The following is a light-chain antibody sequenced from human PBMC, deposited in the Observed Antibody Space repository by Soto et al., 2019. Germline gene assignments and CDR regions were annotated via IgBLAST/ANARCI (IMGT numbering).Light chain of an antibody. CDR2: TAS. Sequence: DIQMTQSPSTLAASVGDRVTITCRASQSISTWLAWYQQKPGKAPKLLIYTASSLESGVPSRFSGSGSGTEFTLTIRSLQPDDFATYYCQQYNRHSSYTFGQGTKLEIK. CDR3: QQYNRHSSYT. V-gene: IGKV1-5*03. CDR1: QSISTW. J-gene: IGKJ2*01.